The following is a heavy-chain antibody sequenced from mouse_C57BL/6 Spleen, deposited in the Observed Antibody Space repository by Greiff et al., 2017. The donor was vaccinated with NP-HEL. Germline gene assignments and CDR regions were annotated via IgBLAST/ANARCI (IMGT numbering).Heavy chain of an antibody. D-gene: IGHD1-1*01. CDR2: IHPNSGST. Sequence: QVQLQQSGAELVKPGASVKLSCKASGYTFTSYWMHWVKQRPGQGLEWIGMIHPNSGSTNYNEKFKSKATLTVDKSSSTAYMQLSSLTSEDSAVYYCARGEDYYGSSPYFDYWGQGTTLTVSS. J-gene: IGHJ2*01. V-gene: IGHV1-64*01. CDR1: GYTFTSYW. CDR3: ARGEDYYGSSPYFDY.